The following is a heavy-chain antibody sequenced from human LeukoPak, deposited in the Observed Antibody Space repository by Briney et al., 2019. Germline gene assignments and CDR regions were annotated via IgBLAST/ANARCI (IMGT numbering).Heavy chain of an antibody. J-gene: IGHJ6*03. CDR2: IYYSGST. CDR3: ARDSKDTAMSRTMDV. CDR1: GGSISSYY. V-gene: IGHV4-59*01. Sequence: QVQLQESGPGLVKPSETLSLTCTVSGGSISSYYWSWIRQPPGRGLEWMGYIYYSGSTNYNPSLKSRVTISVDTSKNQFSLKLSSVTAADTAVYYCARDSKDTAMSRTMDVWGKRTTVTVSS. D-gene: IGHD5-18*01.